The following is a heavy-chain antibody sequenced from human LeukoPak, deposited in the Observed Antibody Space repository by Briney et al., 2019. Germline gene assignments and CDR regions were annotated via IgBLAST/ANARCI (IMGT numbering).Heavy chain of an antibody. V-gene: IGHV4-30-4*08. CDR3: AREEAGVVPAAIAYYYMDV. J-gene: IGHJ6*03. Sequence: SETLSLTCTVSGGSISSGDNYWGWIRPPPGKGLEWLWYIYYSGSTYYNPSLKSRVTTSVDTSKNQFSQKLSSVTAADTAVDYCAREEAGVVPAAIAYYYMDVWGKGTTVTVSS. D-gene: IGHD2-2*01. CDR1: GGSISSGDNY. CDR2: IYYSGST.